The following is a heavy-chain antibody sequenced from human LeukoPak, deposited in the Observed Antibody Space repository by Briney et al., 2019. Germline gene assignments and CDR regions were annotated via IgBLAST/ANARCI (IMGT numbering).Heavy chain of an antibody. CDR3: ARDKTQYYWGERRNDAFDI. D-gene: IGHD3-10*01. V-gene: IGHV1-8*03. J-gene: IGHJ3*02. Sequence: ASVKVSCKASGYTFTSYDINWVRQATGQGLEWMGWMNPNSGNTGYAQKFQGRVTITADKSTSTAYMELSSLRSEDTAVYYCARDKTQYYWGERRNDAFDIWGQGTMVTVSS. CDR1: GYTFTSYD. CDR2: MNPNSGNT.